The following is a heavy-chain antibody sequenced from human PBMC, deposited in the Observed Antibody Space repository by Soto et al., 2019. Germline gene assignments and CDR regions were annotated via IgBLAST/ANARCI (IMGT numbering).Heavy chain of an antibody. CDR1: GFTFSSYS. Sequence: LGGSLRLSCAASGFTFSSYSMNWVRQAPGKGLEWVSSISSSSSYIYYADSVKGRFTISRDNAKNSLYLQMNSLRAEDTAVYYCARDQGPIVVVPAAMSNPRGVDYRGQGTLVTVSS. CDR3: ARDQGPIVVVPAAMSNPRGVDY. V-gene: IGHV3-21*01. D-gene: IGHD2-2*01. J-gene: IGHJ4*02. CDR2: ISSSSSYI.